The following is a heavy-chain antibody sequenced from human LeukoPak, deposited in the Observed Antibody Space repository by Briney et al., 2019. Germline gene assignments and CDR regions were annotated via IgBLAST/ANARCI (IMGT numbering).Heavy chain of an antibody. D-gene: IGHD4-17*01. CDR1: GYTRTELA. V-gene: IGHV1-24*01. Sequence: ASVKVSCKVSGYTRTELAIHWVRQAPGKGLEWMGGFDPEAGEAIYAQKFQGRVTMTEAISTHTAYMELSSLRSEGTALYYCATDISHDDGEYARGWFDSWGQGALVTVSS. CDR2: FDPEAGEA. CDR3: ATDISHDDGEYARGWFDS. J-gene: IGHJ5*01.